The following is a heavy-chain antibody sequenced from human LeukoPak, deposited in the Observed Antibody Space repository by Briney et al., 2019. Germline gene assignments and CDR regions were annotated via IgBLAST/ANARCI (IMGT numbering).Heavy chain of an antibody. CDR1: GGSISSYY. V-gene: IGHV4-59*01. Sequence: PSETLSLTCTVSGGSISSYYWSWIRKPPGKGLEWIGYIYYSGSTNYNPSLKSRVTISVDTSKNQFSLKLSSATAADTAVYYCARVYGGFGELFDYYFDYWGQGTLVTVSS. D-gene: IGHD3-10*01. J-gene: IGHJ4*02. CDR2: IYYSGST. CDR3: ARVYGGFGELFDYYFDY.